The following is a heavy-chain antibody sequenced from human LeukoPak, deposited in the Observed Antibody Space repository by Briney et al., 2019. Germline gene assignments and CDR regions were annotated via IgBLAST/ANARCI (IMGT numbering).Heavy chain of an antibody. J-gene: IGHJ6*02. V-gene: IGHV4-59*01. CDR1: GGSISSYY. D-gene: IGHD1-7*01. Sequence: SETLSLTCTVSGGSISSYYWSWIRQPPGKGLEWIGYIYYSGSTNYNPSLKSRVTISVDTSKNQFSLKLSSVTAADTAVYYCARGTTFYYYGMDVWGQGTTVTVSS. CDR2: IYYSGST. CDR3: ARGTTFYYYGMDV.